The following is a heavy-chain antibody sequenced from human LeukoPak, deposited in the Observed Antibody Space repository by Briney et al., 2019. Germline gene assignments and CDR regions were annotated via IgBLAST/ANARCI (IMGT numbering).Heavy chain of an antibody. CDR3: ARVTRVAGTRERGYYFDY. J-gene: IGHJ4*02. CDR1: GYTFTSYD. D-gene: IGHD6-19*01. V-gene: IGHV1-8*01. Sequence: ASVKVSCKASGYTFTSYDINWVRQATGQGLEWMGWMNPNSGNTGYAQKFQGRVTMTRNTSISTAYMELSSLRSEDTAVYYCARVTRVAGTRERGYYFDYWGQGTLVTVSS. CDR2: MNPNSGNT.